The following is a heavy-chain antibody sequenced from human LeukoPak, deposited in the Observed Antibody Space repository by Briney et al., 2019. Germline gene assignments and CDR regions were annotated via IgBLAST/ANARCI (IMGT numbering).Heavy chain of an antibody. CDR2: IYSSGST. V-gene: IGHV4-61*02. J-gene: IGHJ3*02. CDR1: GGSISSGSYY. D-gene: IGHD3-9*01. Sequence: PSGTLSLTCTASGGSISSGSYYWSWIRQPAGKGLEWIGRIYSSGSTNYNPSLKSRVTISVDTSKNQFSLKLSSVTAADTAVYYCAREDRDDILTGEGLAFDIWGQGTMVTVSS. CDR3: AREDRDDILTGEGLAFDI.